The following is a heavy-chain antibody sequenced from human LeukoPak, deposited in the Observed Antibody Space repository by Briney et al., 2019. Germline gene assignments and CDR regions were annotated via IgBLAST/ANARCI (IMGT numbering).Heavy chain of an antibody. CDR1: GLTVSSND. CDR3: TKSGPPDPY. D-gene: IGHD1-14*01. Sequence: GGSLRPSCAASGLTVSSNDMGWVRQAPGKGLEWVSFIYSGGKTYYADSVKGRFTISRDNSKNTLYLQMNSLRAEDTAMYYCTKSGPPDPYWGQGTMVTVSS. CDR2: IYSGGKT. V-gene: IGHV3-53*01. J-gene: IGHJ3*01.